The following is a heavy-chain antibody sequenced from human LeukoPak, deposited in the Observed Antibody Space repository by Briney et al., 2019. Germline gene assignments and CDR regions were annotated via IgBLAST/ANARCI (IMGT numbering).Heavy chain of an antibody. CDR1: GFTFSSYE. V-gene: IGHV3-48*03. CDR3: AKDRGPYYYDSMSFDY. Sequence: SGGSLRLSCAASGFTFSSYEMNWVRQAPGKGLEWVSYISSSGSTIYYADSVKGRFTISRDNAKNSLYLQMNSLRAEDTALYYCAKDRGPYYYDSMSFDYWGQGTLVTVSS. J-gene: IGHJ4*02. CDR2: ISSSGSTI. D-gene: IGHD3-22*01.